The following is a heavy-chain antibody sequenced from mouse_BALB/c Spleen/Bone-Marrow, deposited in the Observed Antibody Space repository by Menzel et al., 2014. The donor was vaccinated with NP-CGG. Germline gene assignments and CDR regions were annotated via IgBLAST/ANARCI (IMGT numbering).Heavy chain of an antibody. CDR1: GDSITSGY. D-gene: IGHD1-2*01. J-gene: IGHJ2*01. CDR3: ATYDGYYFDY. CDR2: ISYNGST. V-gene: IGHV3-8*02. Sequence: EVMLVESGPSLVKPSQTLSLTCSVSGDSITSGYWNWTRKFPGNKLEYMGYISYNGSTYYNPSLKSRISITRDTPKNHYYLQLNSVTAEDSATYYCATYDGYYFDYWGQGATLTVSS.